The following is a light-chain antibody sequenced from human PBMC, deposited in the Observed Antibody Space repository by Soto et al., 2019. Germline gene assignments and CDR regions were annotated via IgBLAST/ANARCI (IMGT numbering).Light chain of an antibody. V-gene: IGKV1-39*01. J-gene: IGKJ3*01. Sequence: IQMTQSPSSLSASVGHRVTNTCRASQRISNYLNWYQQKPGKAPKLLIYAASNLQSGVPSRFSGSGSGTDFTLTISNLQPEDFATYYCQQTYSTPFTFGPGTKVDIK. CDR2: AAS. CDR1: QRISNY. CDR3: QQTYSTPFT.